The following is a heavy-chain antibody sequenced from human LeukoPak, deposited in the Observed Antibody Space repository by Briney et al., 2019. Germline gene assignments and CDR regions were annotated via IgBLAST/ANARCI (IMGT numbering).Heavy chain of an antibody. Sequence: KPSETLSLTCTVSGGSISSYYWSWIRQPPGKGLEWIGNIYDSGSTNYNPSLKRRVTISVDTSKNQCSLKLSSVTAADTAVYYCARQSISGSSLSYFDYWGQGTLVNVSS. CDR3: ARQSISGSSLSYFDY. V-gene: IGHV4-59*01. J-gene: IGHJ4*02. CDR2: IYDSGST. CDR1: GGSISSYY. D-gene: IGHD3-22*01.